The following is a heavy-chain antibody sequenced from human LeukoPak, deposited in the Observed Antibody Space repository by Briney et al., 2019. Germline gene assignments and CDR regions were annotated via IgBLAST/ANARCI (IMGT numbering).Heavy chain of an antibody. CDR1: GFTFSSYG. J-gene: IGHJ6*03. CDR3: AKDSKIVGATFRSYHYMDV. D-gene: IGHD1-26*01. CDR2: IRYDGSNK. Sequence: GGSLRLSCAASGFTFSSYGMHWVRQAPGKGLEWVAFIRYDGSNKYYADSVKGRFTISRDNSKNTLYLQMNSLRAEDTAVYYCAKDSKIVGATFRSYHYMDVWGKGTAVTVSS. V-gene: IGHV3-30*02.